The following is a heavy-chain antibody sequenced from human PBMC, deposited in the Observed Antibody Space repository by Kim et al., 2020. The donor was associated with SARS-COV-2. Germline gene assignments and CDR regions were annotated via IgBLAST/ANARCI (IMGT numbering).Heavy chain of an antibody. D-gene: IGHD3-3*01. J-gene: IGHJ4*02. CDR1: GYTFTDYY. CDR3: ARGGISIFGIHDF. V-gene: IGHV1-2*02. CDR2: INLNSGGT. Sequence: ASVKVSCKASGYTFTDYYIHWVRQAPGQGLEWMGWINLNSGGTNYAQKFQGRVTLTSDTSISTAYMELSRLTSDDTAVYFCARGGISIFGIHDFWGQGTLVTVSS.